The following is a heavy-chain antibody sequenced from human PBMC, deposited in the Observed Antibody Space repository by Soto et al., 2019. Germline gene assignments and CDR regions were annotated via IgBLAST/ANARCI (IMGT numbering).Heavy chain of an antibody. CDR2: AYHSGST. CDR3: ARSPPSSYYGGSGTFDY. CDR1: GGFTSTNNW. V-gene: IGHV4-4*02. Sequence: QLQLQESGPGLVRPSGTLSLTCAVSGGFTSTNNWWSWVRPPPGKGLEWIGDAYHSGSTEYNPSIKSRVSISVDKSKNQISLKLTSATAADTAVYYCARSPPSSYYGGSGTFDYWGQGTLVTVSS. J-gene: IGHJ4*02. D-gene: IGHD3-10*01.